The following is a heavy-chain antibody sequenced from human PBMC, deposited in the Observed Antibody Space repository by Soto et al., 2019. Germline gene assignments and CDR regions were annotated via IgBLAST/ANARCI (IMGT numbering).Heavy chain of an antibody. CDR1: GFTFSSYA. J-gene: IGHJ4*02. CDR2: ISGSGSST. Sequence: HPGGSLRLSCAACGFTFSSYAMTWVRQTPGKGLEWVSVISGSGSSTYYADSVKGRFTISRDNSKNTLYLQMNSLRAEDTAVYYCPKDTRSTTSRGTKDYWGQGTLVTVSS. CDR3: PKDTRSTTSRGTKDY. V-gene: IGHV3-23*01. D-gene: IGHD2-2*01.